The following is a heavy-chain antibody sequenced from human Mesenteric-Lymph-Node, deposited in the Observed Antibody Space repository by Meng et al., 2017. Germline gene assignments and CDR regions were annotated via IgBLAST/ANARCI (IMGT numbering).Heavy chain of an antibody. J-gene: IGHJ4*02. V-gene: IGHV3-33*01. CDR1: GYSFSSYG. D-gene: IGHD4-23*01. CDR2: IWYDGSKT. Sequence: GESLKISCAGSGYSFSSYGMHWVRQAPGEGLDWVAVIWYDGSKTYYADSVKGRFTISRDDSNNILYLQMSNLRAEDTAVYYCARDLGNSNTGFYFDHWGQGTWVTVSS. CDR3: ARDLGNSNTGFYFDH.